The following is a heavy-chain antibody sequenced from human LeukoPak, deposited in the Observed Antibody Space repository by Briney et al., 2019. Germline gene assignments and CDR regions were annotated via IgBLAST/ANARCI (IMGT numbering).Heavy chain of an antibody. CDR3: AKDSGTTVIYYTDV. Sequence: GGSLRLSCAASGFTIDDYAMHWVRQAPGKGLEWVSGISSNSGSIGYADSVKGRFTISRDNAKNSLYLQMNRLRAEDTALYYCAKDSGTTVIYYTDVWGKGTTVTVSS. CDR2: ISSNSGSI. V-gene: IGHV3-9*01. J-gene: IGHJ6*03. CDR1: GFTIDDYA. D-gene: IGHD4-17*01.